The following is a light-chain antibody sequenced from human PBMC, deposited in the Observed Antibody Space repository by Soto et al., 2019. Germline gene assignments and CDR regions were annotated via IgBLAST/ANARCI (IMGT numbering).Light chain of an antibody. CDR2: EDT. CDR1: SGSIARNF. CDR3: QSYDSANQV. J-gene: IGLJ2*01. V-gene: IGLV6-57*04. Sequence: FMLTQPHSVSESPGKTVTISCTRSSGSIARNFVQWYQQRPGSAPTTVIYEDTQRPSGVPDRFSGSIDTSSNSASLTISGLKTEDEADYYCQSYDSANQVFGGGTQLTVL.